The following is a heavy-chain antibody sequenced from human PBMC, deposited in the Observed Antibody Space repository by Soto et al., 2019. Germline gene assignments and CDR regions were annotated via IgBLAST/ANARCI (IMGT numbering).Heavy chain of an antibody. CDR3: ARDEPPGNV. Sequence: QVQLVQSGAEVKKPGASVKVSCKASGYTFTSYAFSWVRQAPGQGPECMGWINAYNVNTKYAQKRQGRDTITTDTATSTAYMELRSLRSDDTAVYSCARDEPPGNVWGQGTTVTVSS. V-gene: IGHV1-18*01. D-gene: IGHD3-10*01. CDR1: GYTFTSYA. CDR2: INAYNVNT. J-gene: IGHJ6*02.